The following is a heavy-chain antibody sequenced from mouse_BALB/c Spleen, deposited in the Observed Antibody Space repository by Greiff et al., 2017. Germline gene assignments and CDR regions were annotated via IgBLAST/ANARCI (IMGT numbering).Heavy chain of an antibody. D-gene: IGHD1-2*01. CDR3: ARSRVSLLRLPYAMDY. J-gene: IGHJ4*01. CDR1: GFTFSSFG. CDR2: ISSGSSTI. V-gene: IGHV5-17*02. Sequence: EVHLVESGGGLVQPGGSRKLSCAASGFTFSSFGMHWVRQAPEKGLEWVAYISSGSSTIYYADTVKGRFTISRDNPKNTLFLQMTSLRSEDTAMYYCARSRVSLLRLPYAMDYWGQGTSVTVSA.